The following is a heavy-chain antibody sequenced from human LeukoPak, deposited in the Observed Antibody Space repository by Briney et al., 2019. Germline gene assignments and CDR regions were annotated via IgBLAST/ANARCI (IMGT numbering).Heavy chain of an antibody. Sequence: NPGGSLRLSCAASGFTFSSYSMNWVRQAPGKGLEWVSSISSSSSYIYYADSVKGRFTISRDNAKNSLYLQMNSLRAEDTAVYYCARGALRYSYGKAYDAFDIWGQGTMVTVSS. D-gene: IGHD5-18*01. CDR2: ISSSSSYI. CDR3: ARGALRYSYGKAYDAFDI. CDR1: GFTFSSYS. V-gene: IGHV3-21*01. J-gene: IGHJ3*02.